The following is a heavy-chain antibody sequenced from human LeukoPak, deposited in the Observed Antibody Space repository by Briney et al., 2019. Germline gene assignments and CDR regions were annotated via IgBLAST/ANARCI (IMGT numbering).Heavy chain of an antibody. Sequence: PGGSLRLSCAASGFTFSSYGMHWVRQAPGKGLEWVAVISYDGSNKYYADSVKGRFTISRDNAKNSLYLQMNSLRAEDTATYYCAKRQGRGIYYQPFDYWGQGTPVTVSS. CDR1: GFTFSSYG. D-gene: IGHD1-26*01. CDR2: ISYDGSNK. J-gene: IGHJ4*02. CDR3: AKRQGRGIYYQPFDY. V-gene: IGHV3-30-3*02.